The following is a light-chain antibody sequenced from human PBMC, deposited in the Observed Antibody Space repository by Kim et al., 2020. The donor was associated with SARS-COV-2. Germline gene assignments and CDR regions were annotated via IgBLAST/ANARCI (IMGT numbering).Light chain of an antibody. V-gene: IGKV1-5*01. J-gene: IGKJ2*03. Sequence: DAQMTQSPSTLSVSVGDRVTITCRASQNVSSRLAWYQQKPGQAPNVLIYDASALKSGVPSRFSASGSGTDFTLTISSLQPDDFATYFCQQYGAYYYSFGQGTKLEI. CDR2: DAS. CDR3: QQYGAYYYS. CDR1: QNVSSR.